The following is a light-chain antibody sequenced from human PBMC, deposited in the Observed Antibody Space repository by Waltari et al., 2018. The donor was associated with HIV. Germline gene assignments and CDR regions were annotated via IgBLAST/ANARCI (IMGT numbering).Light chain of an antibody. J-gene: IGLJ1*01. CDR2: DVT. V-gene: IGLV2-11*01. CDR3: CSYAGSNTLGV. Sequence: QSALTPPRSVSGSPGQSVTISCTGTSNDVGAYTYASWYQQHPGKAPTLMIYDVTKRPSGVPDRFSGSKSGNTASLTISGLQAEDEADYYCCSYAGSNTLGVFGTGTKVTVL. CDR1: SNDVGAYTY.